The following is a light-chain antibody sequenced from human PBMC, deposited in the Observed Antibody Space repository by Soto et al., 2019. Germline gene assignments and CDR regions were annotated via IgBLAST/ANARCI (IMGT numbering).Light chain of an antibody. J-gene: IGLJ2*01. CDR1: SGYAVNA. CDR3: QAWDTGIYVI. V-gene: IGLV4-69*02. Sequence: QLVLTQSPSVSASLGASVKLTCTLSSGYAVNAIAWHQQQPGKGPRFLMKLNSDGSLNKGDELPDRFSGSSSGAERYLSISSLQSEDEGDYYCQAWDTGIYVIFGGGTKVTVL. CDR2: LNSDGSL.